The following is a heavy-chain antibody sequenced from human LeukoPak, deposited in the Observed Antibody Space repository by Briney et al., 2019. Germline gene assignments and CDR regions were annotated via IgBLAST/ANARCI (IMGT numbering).Heavy chain of an antibody. CDR3: ARDSGYSAFDY. CDR1: GFAFSSSW. V-gene: IGHV3-7*05. Sequence: PGGSLRLSCVASGFAFSSSWMAWVRQAPGKGLEWVANMNLDGSTKNYVDSVRGRFTISRDNAKNSLYLQMNSLRVDDTAVNYCARDSGYSAFDYWGQGTPVTVSS. J-gene: IGHJ4*02. CDR2: MNLDGSTK. D-gene: IGHD5-12*01.